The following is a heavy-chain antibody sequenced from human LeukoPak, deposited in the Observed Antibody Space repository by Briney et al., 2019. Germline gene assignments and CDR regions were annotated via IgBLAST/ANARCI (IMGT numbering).Heavy chain of an antibody. J-gene: IGHJ3*02. Sequence: SVKVSCKASGGTFSSYAISWVRQAPGQGLEWMGGIIPIFGTANYAHKFQGRVTITTDESTSTAYMELSSLRSEDTAVYYCAIMGGGGYYNSTPAFDIWGQGTMVTVSS. D-gene: IGHD1-26*01. CDR1: GGTFSSYA. CDR3: AIMGGGGYYNSTPAFDI. V-gene: IGHV1-69*05. CDR2: IIPIFGTA.